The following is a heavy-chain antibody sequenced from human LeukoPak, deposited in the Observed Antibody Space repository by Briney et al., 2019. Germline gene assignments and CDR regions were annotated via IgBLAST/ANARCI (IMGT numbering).Heavy chain of an antibody. Sequence: GGSLRLSCAASGFTFSSYGMHWVRQAPGKGLEWVAFIRYDGSNKYYADSVKGRFTISRDNSKNTLYLQMNSLRAEDTAVYYCAKEEGPYSSSWYIDYWGQGTLVTVSS. D-gene: IGHD6-13*01. CDR2: IRYDGSNK. CDR1: GFTFSSYG. V-gene: IGHV3-30*02. CDR3: AKEEGPYSSSWYIDY. J-gene: IGHJ4*02.